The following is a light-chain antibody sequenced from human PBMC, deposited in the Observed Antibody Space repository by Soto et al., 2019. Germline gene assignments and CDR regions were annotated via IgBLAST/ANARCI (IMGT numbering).Light chain of an antibody. J-gene: IGKJ1*01. V-gene: IGKV1-5*03. CDR1: QSISSW. CDR2: TAS. CDR3: QQYNSYPWT. Sequence: DIQMTQSPSTLSASVGDRGTITCRASQSISSWVAWYQQKPGKAPKLLIYTASSLESGVPSRFSGSGAGTDFPLTISSLQPDDFATYYCQQYNSYPWTFGQGTKVELK.